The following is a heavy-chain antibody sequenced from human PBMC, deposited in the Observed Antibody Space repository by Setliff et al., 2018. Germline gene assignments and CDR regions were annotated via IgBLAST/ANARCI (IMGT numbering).Heavy chain of an antibody. V-gene: IGHV1-24*01. CDR3: ATGYCSGGSCYLGANNYFDY. J-gene: IGHJ4*02. Sequence: ASVKVSCKVSGYTLTELSMHWVRQAPGKGLEWMGAFDPEDGETIYAQKFQGRVTMTEDTSTDTAYMELSSLRYEDTAVYYCATGYCSGGSCYLGANNYFDYWGQGTLVTVSS. CDR1: GYTLTELS. CDR2: FDPEDGET. D-gene: IGHD2-15*01.